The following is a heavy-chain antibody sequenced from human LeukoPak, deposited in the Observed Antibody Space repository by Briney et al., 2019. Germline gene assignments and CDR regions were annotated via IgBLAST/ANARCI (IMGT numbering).Heavy chain of an antibody. CDR2: ISAYNGNT. D-gene: IGHD1-1*01. CDR3: ARGLDAASGLANFDY. J-gene: IGHJ4*02. Sequence: ASVKVSCKASGYTFSYFGLNWVRQAPGQGLEWMGWISAYNGNTNYAQKSEGRLPLTTDTATSTVYMELRNLTSDDTAVYFCARGLDAASGLANFDYWGQGTLITVSS. V-gene: IGHV1-18*01. CDR1: GYTFSYFG.